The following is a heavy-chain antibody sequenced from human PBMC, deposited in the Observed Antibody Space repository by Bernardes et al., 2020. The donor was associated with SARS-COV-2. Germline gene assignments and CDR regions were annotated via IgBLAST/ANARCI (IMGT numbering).Heavy chain of an antibody. CDR2: IWYDGSNK. CDR1: GFTFSNYG. CDR3: ARDLRGGNSEGSYYFYYGMDV. D-gene: IGHD1-1*01. V-gene: IGHV3-33*01. J-gene: IGHJ6*02. Sequence: GGSLRLSCAASGFTFSNYGMHWVRQAPGKGLEWVAFIWYDGSNKHFADNVKGRFTMSRDNSKNTLYLQMNSLRAEDTAVYYCARDLRGGNSEGSYYFYYGMDVWGQGTTVTVSS.